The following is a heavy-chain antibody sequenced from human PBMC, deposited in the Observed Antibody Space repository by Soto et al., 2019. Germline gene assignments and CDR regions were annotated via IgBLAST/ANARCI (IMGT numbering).Heavy chain of an antibody. D-gene: IGHD1-26*01. V-gene: IGHV1-3*01. Sequence: QVQLVQSGAEVKKPGASVKVSCKASGYTFTSYAMHWVRQAPGQRLEWMGLINAGNGNPKYSQKFQGRVTITRDTSASTAYMELSSLRSEDTVVYYCARGGSLYWYFDLWGRGTLVTVSS. J-gene: IGHJ2*01. CDR2: INAGNGNP. CDR1: GYTFTSYA. CDR3: ARGGSLYWYFDL.